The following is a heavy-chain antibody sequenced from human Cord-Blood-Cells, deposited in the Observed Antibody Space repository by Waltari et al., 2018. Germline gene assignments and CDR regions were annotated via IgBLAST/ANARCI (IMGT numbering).Heavy chain of an antibody. J-gene: IGHJ4*02. CDR1: GGSFSGYY. CDR2: IKHSGST. CDR3: ARGGVGATTGLDY. Sequence: QVQLQQWGAGLLKPSETLSLTCAVYGGSFSGYYWRWIRQPPGKGLEWIGEIKHSGSTNYNPSLKSRVTISVDTSKNQFSLKLSSVTAADTAVYYCARGGVGATTGLDYWGQGTLVTVSS. D-gene: IGHD1-26*01. V-gene: IGHV4-34*01.